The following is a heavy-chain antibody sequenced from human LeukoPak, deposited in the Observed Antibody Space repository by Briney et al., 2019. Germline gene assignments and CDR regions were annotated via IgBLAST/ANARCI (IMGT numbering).Heavy chain of an antibody. CDR1: GFIFNKHA. CDR2: LSGSGGST. D-gene: IGHD4/OR15-4a*01. CDR3: AKERDYGPADY. Sequence: GGSLRLSCAASGFIFNKHAMSWVRQAPGKGLEWVSGLSGSGGSTDYADSVKGRFTVSRDNSKNTLFLQMNSLRAEDTAIYYCAKERDYGPADYWGQGTLVTVSS. V-gene: IGHV3-23*01. J-gene: IGHJ4*02.